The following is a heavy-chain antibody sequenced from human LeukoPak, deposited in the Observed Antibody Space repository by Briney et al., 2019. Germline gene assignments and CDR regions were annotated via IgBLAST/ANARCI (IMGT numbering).Heavy chain of an antibody. CDR3: ARAPSYSSGWYYFDY. CDR1: GYTFTGYY. D-gene: IGHD6-19*01. J-gene: IGHJ4*02. CDR2: INPNSGGT. Sequence: GASVKVSCKASGYTFTGYYTHWVRQAPGQGLEWMGWINPNSGGTNYAQKFQGRVTMTRDTSISTAYMELSRLRSDDTAVYYCARAPSYSSGWYYFDYWGQGTLVTVSS. V-gene: IGHV1-2*02.